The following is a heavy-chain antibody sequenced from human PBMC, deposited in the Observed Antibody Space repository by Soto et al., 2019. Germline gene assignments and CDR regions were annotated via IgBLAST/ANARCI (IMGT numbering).Heavy chain of an antibody. CDR1: GFTFSSYA. J-gene: IGHJ4*02. Sequence: EVQLLESGGGLVQPGGSLRLSCAASGFTFSSYAMSWVRQAPGQGLEWVSAISGSGGSTYYADSVKGRFTISRDNSKNTLYLQMNSLRAEDTAVYYCAKAGDIVVVVAATFPVPFDYWGQGTLVTVSS. CDR3: AKAGDIVVVVAATFPVPFDY. D-gene: IGHD2-15*01. V-gene: IGHV3-23*01. CDR2: ISGSGGST.